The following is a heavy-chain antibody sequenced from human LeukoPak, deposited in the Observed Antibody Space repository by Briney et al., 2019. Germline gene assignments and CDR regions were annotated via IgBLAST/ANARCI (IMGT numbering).Heavy chain of an antibody. J-gene: IGHJ4*02. V-gene: IGHV1-46*01. CDR2: INPSGGST. D-gene: IGHD4-17*01. Sequence: ASVKVSCKAPGYTFTSYYMHWVRQAPGQGLKWMGIINPSGGSTSYAQKFQGRVTMTRDTSTSTVYMELSSLRSEDTAVYYCARGLYGDFFDYWGQGTLVTVSS. CDR3: ARGLYGDFFDY. CDR1: GYTFTSYY.